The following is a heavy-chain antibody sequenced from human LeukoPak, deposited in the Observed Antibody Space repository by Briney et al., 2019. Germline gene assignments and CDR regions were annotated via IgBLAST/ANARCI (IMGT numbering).Heavy chain of an antibody. Sequence: PGGSLRLSCAASRFTLSSYAMCSVRPAPGKGREWVSAICVIGGSTYYADTLRGGFTISRDTTNNTLYLQIKSLRAEDTPVYYCASYYYGSGYRPIGMDVWGQGTTVTVSS. J-gene: IGHJ6*02. CDR1: RFTLSSYA. CDR2: ICVIGGST. D-gene: IGHD3-10*01. V-gene: IGHV3-23*01. CDR3: ASYYYGSGYRPIGMDV.